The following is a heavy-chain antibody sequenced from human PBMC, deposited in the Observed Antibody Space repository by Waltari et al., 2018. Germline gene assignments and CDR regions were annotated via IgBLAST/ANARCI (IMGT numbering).Heavy chain of an antibody. D-gene: IGHD2-2*01. CDR3: TRTRYCSTTSCQVDWFDP. V-gene: IGHV3-74*01. J-gene: IGHJ5*02. CDR2: INGDGGST. Sequence: EVQLVEYGGGLVQPGGSLRLSCAASGFTFSGYWMHWVRQAPGKGLIWVSRINGDGGSTSYADSVKGRFTISRDNANNTLYLQMNSLRAEDTAVYYCTRTRYCSTTSCQVDWFDPWGQGTLVTVSS. CDR1: GFTFSGYW.